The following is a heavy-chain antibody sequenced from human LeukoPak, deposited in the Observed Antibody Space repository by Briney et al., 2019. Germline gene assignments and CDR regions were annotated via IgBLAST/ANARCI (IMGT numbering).Heavy chain of an antibody. V-gene: IGHV3-66*01. CDR1: GLTVSNNY. CDR3: AGDKGA. Sequence: PGGSLRLSCVVSGLTVSNNYMSWVRQAPGKGLEWVSVIYSDGTTRNADSVKGRFTISRDNSKNTVYLQMDSLRAEDTAVYYCAGDKGAWGQGTLVTVSS. CDR2: IYSDGTT. J-gene: IGHJ5*02.